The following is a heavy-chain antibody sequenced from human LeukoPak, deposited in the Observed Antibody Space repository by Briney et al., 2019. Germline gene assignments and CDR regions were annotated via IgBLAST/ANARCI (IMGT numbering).Heavy chain of an antibody. D-gene: IGHD1-1*01. V-gene: IGHV3-30*18. CDR3: AKWGPYERETVDYYYYYMDV. J-gene: IGHJ6*03. Sequence: SCKASGYTFNGYYMHWVRQAPGKGLEWVAVISYEGSNKYYADSVKGRFTISRDNSKNTLYLQMNSLRAEDTAVYYCAKWGPYERETVDYYYYYMDVWGKGTTVTVS. CDR1: GYTFNGYY. CDR2: ISYEGSNK.